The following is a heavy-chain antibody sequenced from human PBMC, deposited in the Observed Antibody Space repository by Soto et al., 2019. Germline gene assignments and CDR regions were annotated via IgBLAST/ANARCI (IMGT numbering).Heavy chain of an antibody. J-gene: IGHJ4*02. CDR1: VYTSTSYG. CDR2: ISAYNGNT. D-gene: IGHD1-26*01. V-gene: IGHV1-18*01. Sequence: ASVKVSCTASVYTSTSYGISWVRQAPGQGLEWMGWISAYNGNTNYAQKLQGRVTMTTDTSTSTAYMELSSLRSEDTAVYYCARSYSSLIEFDYWGQGTLVTVSS. CDR3: ARSYSSLIEFDY.